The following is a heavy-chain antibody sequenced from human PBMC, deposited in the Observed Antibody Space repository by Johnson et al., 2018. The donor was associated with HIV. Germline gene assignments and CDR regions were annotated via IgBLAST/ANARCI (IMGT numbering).Heavy chain of an antibody. CDR3: ARGSTYYYDRSGSDAFDI. CDR1: GFTFSSYA. V-gene: IGHV3-30*04. J-gene: IGHJ3*02. CDR2: MSYDGSNK. D-gene: IGHD3-22*01. Sequence: QVQLVESGGGVVQPGRSLRLSCAASGFTFSSYAMHWVRQAPGKGLEWVAVMSYDGSNKYYTDSVRGRFTISRDNSKNTLYLQMNSLRAEDTAVYYCARGSTYYYDRSGSDAFDIWGQGTMVTVSS.